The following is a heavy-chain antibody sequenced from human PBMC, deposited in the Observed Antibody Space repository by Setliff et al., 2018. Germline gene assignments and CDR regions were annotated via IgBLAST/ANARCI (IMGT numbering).Heavy chain of an antibody. J-gene: IGHJ4*02. Sequence: GGSLRLSCAASGFTFSSYAMSWVRQAPGKGLEWVSAISGSGGSTYYADSVKGRFTISRGNSKNTLYLQMNSLRAEDPAVYYCAKDNYYDSTPPLVFDYWGQGTLVTVSS. D-gene: IGHD3-22*01. CDR3: AKDNYYDSTPPLVFDY. V-gene: IGHV3-23*01. CDR2: ISGSGGST. CDR1: GFTFSSYA.